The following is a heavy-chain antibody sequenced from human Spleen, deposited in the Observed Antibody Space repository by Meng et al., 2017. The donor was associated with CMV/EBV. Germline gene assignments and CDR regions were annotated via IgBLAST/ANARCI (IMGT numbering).Heavy chain of an antibody. CDR1: GFTFSDYY. J-gene: IGHJ3*02. CDR2: ISSSGSTI. CDR3: ASGSMIVVVPAASAFDI. Sequence: GGSLRLSCAASGFTFSDYYMSWIRQAPGKGLEWVSYISSSGSTIYYADSVKGRFTISRDNAKNSLYLQMNSLRAEDTAVYYCASGSMIVVVPAASAFDIWGQGTMVTVSS. V-gene: IGHV3-11*04. D-gene: IGHD2-2*01.